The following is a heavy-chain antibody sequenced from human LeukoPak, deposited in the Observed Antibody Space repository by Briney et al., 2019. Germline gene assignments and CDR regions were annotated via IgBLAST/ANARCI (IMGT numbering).Heavy chain of an antibody. CDR3: AYSSGFQQR. CDR2: INHSGST. J-gene: IGHJ1*01. CDR1: GGSFSDFY. V-gene: IGHV4-34*01. D-gene: IGHD3-22*01. Sequence: PSETLSLTCAVYGGSFSDFYCSWFRQPPGKGLEWIGEINHSGSTDYNPSLKSRVTISVDTSKNQFSLRLSSVTAADTAVYFCAYSSGFQQRWGQGTLVTVSS.